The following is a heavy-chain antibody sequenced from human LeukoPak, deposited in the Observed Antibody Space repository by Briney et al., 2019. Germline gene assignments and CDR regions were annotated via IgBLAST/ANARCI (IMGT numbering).Heavy chain of an antibody. D-gene: IGHD6-6*01. CDR3: ARHRAYSSSSPFDY. Sequence: ESSETLSLTCSVSGGSISSLYWSWIRQPPGKGLEWIGYIYYTGSTNYNPSLKSRVTMFVDVSKNQFSLRLSSVTAADTAVYYCARHRAYSSSSPFDYWGQGTLVTVSS. V-gene: IGHV4-59*08. CDR1: GGSISSLY. CDR2: IYYTGST. J-gene: IGHJ4*02.